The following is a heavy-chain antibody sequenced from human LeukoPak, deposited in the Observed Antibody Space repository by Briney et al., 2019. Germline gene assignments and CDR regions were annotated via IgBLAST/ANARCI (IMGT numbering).Heavy chain of an antibody. CDR1: GFTFSSYW. J-gene: IGHJ4*02. CDR3: AREVAGISVYYFDY. D-gene: IGHD6-19*01. V-gene: IGHV3-7*01. CDR2: IKQDGSEK. Sequence: GGSLRLSCAASGFTFSSYWMSWVRQAPGKGLEWVANIKQDGSEKYCVDSVKGRFTISRDNAKNSLYLQMNSLRAEDTAVYYCAREVAGISVYYFDYWGQGTLVTVSS.